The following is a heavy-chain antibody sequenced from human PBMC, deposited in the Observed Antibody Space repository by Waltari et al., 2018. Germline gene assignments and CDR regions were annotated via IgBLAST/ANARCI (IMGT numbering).Heavy chain of an antibody. J-gene: IGHJ6*03. CDR2: ISGSGGST. D-gene: IGHD5-12*01. Sequence: EVQLVESGGGLVQPGGSLRLSCAASGFTFSSYAMSWVRQAPGKGLEWVSAISGSGGSTYYSASVKGRFTISRDNSKNTRYLQMNCLSAEDTAVDYCAKRGPGGYDYYYYMDVWGKGTTVTVSS. CDR3: AKRGPGGYDYYYYMDV. V-gene: IGHV3-23*04. CDR1: GFTFSSYA.